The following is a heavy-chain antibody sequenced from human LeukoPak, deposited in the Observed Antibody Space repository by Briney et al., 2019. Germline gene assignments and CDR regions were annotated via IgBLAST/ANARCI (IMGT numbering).Heavy chain of an antibody. V-gene: IGHV3-30*01. J-gene: IGHJ3*02. CDR2: ISYDGSNK. CDR3: AREGLGGLSWGNAFDI. CDR1: GFTFSSYA. Sequence: GGSLRLSCAASGFTFSSYAMHWVRQAPGKGLEWVAVISYDGSNKYYADSVKGRFTISRDNSKNTLYLQMNSPRAEDTAVYYCAREGLGGLSWGNAFDIWGQGTMVTVSS. D-gene: IGHD3-16*01.